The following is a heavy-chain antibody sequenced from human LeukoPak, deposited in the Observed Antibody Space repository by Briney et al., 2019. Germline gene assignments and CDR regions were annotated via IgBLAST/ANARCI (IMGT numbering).Heavy chain of an antibody. D-gene: IGHD2-21*02. Sequence: SETLSLTCTVSGGSISSYYWSWIRQPPGKGLEWIGYIYYSGSTNYNPSLKSRVTISVDTSKNQFSLKLSFVTAADTAVYYCARTQLAYCGGDCYSNYFDYWGQGTLVTVSS. J-gene: IGHJ4*02. CDR3: ARTQLAYCGGDCYSNYFDY. CDR1: GGSISSYY. V-gene: IGHV4-59*01. CDR2: IYYSGST.